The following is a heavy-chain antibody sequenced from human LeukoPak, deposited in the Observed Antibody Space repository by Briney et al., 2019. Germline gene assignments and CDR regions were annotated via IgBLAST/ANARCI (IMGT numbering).Heavy chain of an antibody. CDR2: IYYSGST. CDR1: GGSISSYY. V-gene: IGHV4-59*01. CDR3: ARRYGSGSSGTFDY. D-gene: IGHD3-10*01. Sequence: PSETLSLTCTVSGGSISSYYWSWIRQPPGKGLEWIGYIYYSGSTSYNPSLKSRVTISVDTSKKQFSLKLSSVTAADTAVYYCARRYGSGSSGTFDYWGQGTLVTVSS. J-gene: IGHJ4*02.